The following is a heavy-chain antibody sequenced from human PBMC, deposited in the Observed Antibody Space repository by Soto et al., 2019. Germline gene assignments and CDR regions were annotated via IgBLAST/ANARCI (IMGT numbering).Heavy chain of an antibody. J-gene: IGHJ6*02. D-gene: IGHD2-8*01. V-gene: IGHV3-30-3*01. CDR2: ISYDGSNK. Sequence: GGSLRLTCAASGFTLSSYSMHWVRQAPGKGLEWVAVISYDGSNKYYADPVKGRFTISRDNSKNTQYLQMDSLRPDDTALYYCARGRISHRCLDVWGQGTTVTVSS. CDR3: ARGRISHRCLDV. CDR1: GFTLSSYS.